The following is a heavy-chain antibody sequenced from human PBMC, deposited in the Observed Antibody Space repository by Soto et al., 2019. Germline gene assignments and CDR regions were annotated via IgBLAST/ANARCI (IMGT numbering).Heavy chain of an antibody. CDR1: GGSFSGYY. V-gene: IGHV4-34*01. D-gene: IGHD3-16*01. CDR2: INHSGST. Sequence: SETLSLTCAVYGGSFSGYYWSWIRQPPGRGLEWIGEINHSGSTNYNPSLKSRVTISVDTSKNQFSLKLSSVTAADTAVYYCARVRNDYVWGSSHVSDYWGQGTLVTVSS. CDR3: ARVRNDYVWGSSHVSDY. J-gene: IGHJ4*02.